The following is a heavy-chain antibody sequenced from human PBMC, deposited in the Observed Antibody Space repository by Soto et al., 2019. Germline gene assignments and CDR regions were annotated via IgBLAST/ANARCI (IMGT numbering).Heavy chain of an antibody. CDR2: ISYDGSNK. Sequence: VRLSCAASGVTFSSYGMHWVRQAPGKGLEWVAVISYDGSNKYYADSVKGRFTISRDNSKNTLYLQMNSLRAEDTAVYYCAKVGVVAAAGTIDYWGKGTRVTVSS. J-gene: IGHJ4*02. V-gene: IGHV3-30*18. CDR1: GVTFSSYG. CDR3: AKVGVVAAAGTIDY. D-gene: IGHD6-13*01.